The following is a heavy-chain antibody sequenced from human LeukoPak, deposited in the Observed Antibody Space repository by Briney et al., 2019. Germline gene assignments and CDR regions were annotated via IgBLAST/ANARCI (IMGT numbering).Heavy chain of an antibody. D-gene: IGHD5-12*01. J-gene: IGHJ4*02. CDR3: AKELVGGYDFDY. Sequence: GGSLRLSCAVSGFTFSGYGMHWVRQAPGKGLEWVAVISYDGNIKYYADSVKGRFTISRDNSKNTLYLQMNSLRAEDTAVYYCAKELVGGYDFDYWGQGTLVTVSS. CDR2: ISYDGNIK. CDR1: GFTFSGYG. V-gene: IGHV3-30*18.